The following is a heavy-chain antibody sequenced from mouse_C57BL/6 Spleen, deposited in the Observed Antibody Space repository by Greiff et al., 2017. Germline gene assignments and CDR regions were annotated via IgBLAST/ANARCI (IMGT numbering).Heavy chain of an antibody. CDR1: GYTFTSYW. D-gene: IGHD3-2*02. CDR3: ASCLDSSGYWFAY. CDR2: IHPSDSDT. V-gene: IGHV1-74*01. J-gene: IGHJ3*01. Sequence: QVQLQQSGAELVKPGASVKVSCKASGYTFTSYWMHWVKQRPGQGLEWIGRIHPSDSDTNYNQQFKGKATLTVDKSSSTAYMQLSSLTSEDSAVYYFASCLDSSGYWFAYWGQGTLVTVSA.